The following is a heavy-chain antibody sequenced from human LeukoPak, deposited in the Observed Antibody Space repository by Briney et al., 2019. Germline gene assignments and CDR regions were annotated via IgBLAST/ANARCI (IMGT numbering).Heavy chain of an antibody. Sequence: ASVKVSCKVSGYTLTELSMHWVRQAPGQGLEWMGWINPNSGGTNYAQKFQGRVTMTRDTSISTAYMELSRLRSDDTAVYYCARLQVDSGYDFPWFDPWGQGTLVTVSS. D-gene: IGHD5-12*01. CDR3: ARLQVDSGYDFPWFDP. CDR2: INPNSGGT. CDR1: GYTLTELS. J-gene: IGHJ5*02. V-gene: IGHV1-2*02.